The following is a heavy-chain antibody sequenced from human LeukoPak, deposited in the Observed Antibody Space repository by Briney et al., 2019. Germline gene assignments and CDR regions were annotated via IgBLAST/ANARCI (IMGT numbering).Heavy chain of an antibody. CDR1: GFIFSKYW. CDR3: ARGGYYGSGRYYFDS. V-gene: IGHV3-74*01. CDR2: IKSDGSNT. J-gene: IGHJ4*02. Sequence: PGGSLRLSCAASGFIFSKYWMHWVRQAPGKGLVWVSRIKSDGSNTNYADSVKGRFTISRDNAKNTLHLQMNSLRAEDTAVYYCARGGYYGSGRYYFDSWGQGTLVTVSS. D-gene: IGHD3-3*01.